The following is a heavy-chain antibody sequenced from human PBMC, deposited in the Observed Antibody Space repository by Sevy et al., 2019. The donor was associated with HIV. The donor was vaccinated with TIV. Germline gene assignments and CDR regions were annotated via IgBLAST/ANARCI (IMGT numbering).Heavy chain of an antibody. CDR2: ISSGSSYI. D-gene: IGHD3-10*01. J-gene: IGHJ6*02. Sequence: GGSLRLSCAASGFTFSSYTINWVRQAPGKGLEWVSYISSGSSYISYTDSVKGRFTISRDNAKNSLYLQMNSLRPEDTAMYFCARDRDYYGSGTFDAWGQGTTVTVSS. V-gene: IGHV3-21*06. CDR1: GFTFSSYT. CDR3: ARDRDYYGSGTFDA.